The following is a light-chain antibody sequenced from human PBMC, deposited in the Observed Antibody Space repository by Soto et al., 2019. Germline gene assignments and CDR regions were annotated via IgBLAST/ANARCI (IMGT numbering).Light chain of an antibody. CDR2: GAS. CDR3: QQSYSTPT. CDR1: QDVGKR. J-gene: IGKJ5*01. Sequence: DMQMSQSPPSVSASVGDRVTITCRASQDVGKRLAWYQQKPGKAPTLLIHGASSLQSGVPPRYSGSGYGTDFTLTISSLQPEDFATYYCQQSYSTPTFGQGTRLEIK. V-gene: IGKV1-12*01.